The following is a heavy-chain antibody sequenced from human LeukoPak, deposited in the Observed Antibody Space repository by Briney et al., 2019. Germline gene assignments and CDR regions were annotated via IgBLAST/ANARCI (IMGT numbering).Heavy chain of an antibody. V-gene: IGHV1-46*01. J-gene: IGHJ4*02. CDR3: ARDLSTDRVVNPY. D-gene: IGHD3-3*01. CDR2: INPSGGST. CDR1: GYTFTSYY. Sequence: ASVKVSCKASGYTFTSYYMHWVRQAPGQGLEWMGIINPSGGSTSYAQKFEGRVTMTRDMSTSTVYMELSSLRSEDTAVYYCARDLSTDRVVNPYWGQGTLVTVSS.